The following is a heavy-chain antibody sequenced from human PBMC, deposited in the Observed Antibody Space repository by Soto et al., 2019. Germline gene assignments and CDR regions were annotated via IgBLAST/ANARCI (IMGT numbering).Heavy chain of an antibody. Sequence: QVQLQQWGAGLLKPSETMSLTCAVYGGSFSGYYWIWIRQPPGKGLEWIGEINHSGSTNYNPSLKSRVTISVDTYKNKFPLKLSSVTAADKAVYYCARGEGEYSSDWYLLEYFQHWGQGTLVTVSS. V-gene: IGHV4-34*01. CDR1: GGSFSGYY. CDR3: ARGEGEYSSDWYLLEYFQH. D-gene: IGHD6-19*01. J-gene: IGHJ1*01. CDR2: INHSGST.